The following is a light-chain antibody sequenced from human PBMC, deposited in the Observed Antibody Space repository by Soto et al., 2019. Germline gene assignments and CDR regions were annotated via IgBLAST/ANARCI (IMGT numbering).Light chain of an antibody. J-gene: IGKJ3*01. Sequence: DIQMTQSPSSLSASIGDRVTVTCRASQTISNYLNWYQQKPGKAPNLLVYGASSLQPGVPSRFSARGSGTEFTLTINSLEHEDYATYYCQQSYSFPFTFGPGTKVDVK. CDR1: QTISNY. V-gene: IGKV1-39*01. CDR2: GAS. CDR3: QQSYSFPFT.